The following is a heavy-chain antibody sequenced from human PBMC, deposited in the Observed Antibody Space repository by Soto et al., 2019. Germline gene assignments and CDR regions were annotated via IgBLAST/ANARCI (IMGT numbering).Heavy chain of an antibody. J-gene: IGHJ6*02. Sequence: QVQLVQSGAEMQQPGASVRVSCKASGGTFSKYAFSWVRQAPGQGLEWLGGTIPMFGTPNYAQKFQGRVAISAVESTATVYMELSSLRSEDTAVYFCARPLRERNCYSGMAVWGQGTTVTVSS. V-gene: IGHV1-69*01. CDR2: TIPMFGTP. CDR1: GGTFSKYA. D-gene: IGHD4-17*01. CDR3: ARPLRERNCYSGMAV.